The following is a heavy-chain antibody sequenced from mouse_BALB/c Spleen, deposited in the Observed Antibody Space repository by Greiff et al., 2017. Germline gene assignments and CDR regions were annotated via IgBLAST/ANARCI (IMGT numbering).Heavy chain of an antibody. V-gene: IGHV2-6-7*01. J-gene: IGHJ3*01. CDR3: ARGEGPPYYGILFAY. CDR2: IWGDGST. D-gene: IGHD2-10*01. Sequence: VKLMESGPGLVAPSQSLSITCTVSGFSLTGYGVNWVRQPPGKGLEWLGMIWGDGSTDYNSALKSRLSISKDNSKSQVFLKMNSLQTDDTARYYCARGEGPPYYGILFAYWGQGTLVTVSA. CDR1: GFSLTGYG.